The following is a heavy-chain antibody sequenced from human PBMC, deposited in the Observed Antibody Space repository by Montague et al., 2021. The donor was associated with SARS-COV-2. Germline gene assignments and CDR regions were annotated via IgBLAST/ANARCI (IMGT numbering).Heavy chain of an antibody. CDR1: GDSITSDVSY. D-gene: IGHD2/OR15-2a*01. CDR3: ARDDFRWDFDC. Sequence: TLSLTCTVSGDSITSDVSYWSWIRQPAGKGLEWIGRIYTTGNTNYNPSLKSRLTILLDTSKNQFSLKLSSVTAADTAVYYCARDDFRWDFDCWGQGTLVTVSS. V-gene: IGHV4-61*02. J-gene: IGHJ4*02. CDR2: IYTTGNT.